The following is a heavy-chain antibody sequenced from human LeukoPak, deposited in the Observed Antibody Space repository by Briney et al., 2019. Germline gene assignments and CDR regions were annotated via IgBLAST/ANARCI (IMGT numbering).Heavy chain of an antibody. V-gene: IGHV1-2*02. D-gene: IGHD1-7*01. Sequence: ASVKVSFKASGYTFSDYYVHWVRQAPGRGLGWMGWINPHSGDPNYAQKFQGRVTMTRDTSISTAYMEVGRLRSDDTAVYYCARGPPLFEGGNYLKHWGQGTLVTVSS. CDR3: ARGPPLFEGGNYLKH. J-gene: IGHJ4*02. CDR1: GYTFSDYY. CDR2: INPHSGDP.